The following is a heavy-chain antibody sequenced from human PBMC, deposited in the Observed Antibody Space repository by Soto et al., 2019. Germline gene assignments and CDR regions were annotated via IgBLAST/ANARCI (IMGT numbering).Heavy chain of an antibody. CDR2: ISYRGNT. D-gene: IGHD3-3*02. Sequence: SETLSLTCTVSGASISGYHWSWIRQPPGKGLECLGYISYRGNTNYNPYLKSRVTMSIDTSKNQFSLILNSVTAADTAVYYCARGFSIDWYTYYFDYWGQGPLVTVSS. V-gene: IGHV4-59*08. CDR3: ARGFSIDWYTYYFDY. CDR1: GASISGYH. J-gene: IGHJ4*02.